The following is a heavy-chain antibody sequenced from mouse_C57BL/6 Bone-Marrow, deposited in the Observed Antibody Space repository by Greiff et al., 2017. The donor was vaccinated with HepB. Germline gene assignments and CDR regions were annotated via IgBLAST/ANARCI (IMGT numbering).Heavy chain of an antibody. D-gene: IGHD2-5*01. V-gene: IGHV14-4*01. CDR2: IDPENGDT. CDR3: TTYYSNYPYYFDY. Sequence: EVQLQESGAELVRPGASVKLSCTASGFNIKDDYMHWVKQRPEQGLEWIGWIDPENGDTEYASKFQGKATITADTSSNTAYLQLSSLTSEDTAVYYCTTYYSNYPYYFDYWGQGTTLTVSS. J-gene: IGHJ2*01. CDR1: GFNIKDDY.